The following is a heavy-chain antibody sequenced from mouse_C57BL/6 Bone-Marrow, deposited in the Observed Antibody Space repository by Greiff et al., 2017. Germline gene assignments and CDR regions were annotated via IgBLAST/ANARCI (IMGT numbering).Heavy chain of an antibody. Sequence: EVMLQESGGGLVQPGGSLKLSCAASGFTFSDYGMAWVRQAPRKGPAWVAFISNLAYSIYYADTVTGRFTISRENAKNTLYLEMSSLRSEDTAMYYCARRWLLGGMDYWGKGTSVTVSS. CDR1: GFTFSDYG. D-gene: IGHD2-3*01. CDR3: ARRWLLGGMDY. CDR2: ISNLAYSI. J-gene: IGHJ4*01. V-gene: IGHV5-15*01.